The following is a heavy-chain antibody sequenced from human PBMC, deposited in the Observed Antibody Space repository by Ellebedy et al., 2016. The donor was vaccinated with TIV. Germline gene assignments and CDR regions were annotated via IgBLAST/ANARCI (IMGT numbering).Heavy chain of an antibody. J-gene: IGHJ4*02. V-gene: IGHV1-8*01. CDR2: MNPNSGNT. CDR1: GYTFTSYD. D-gene: IGHD5-18*01. CDR3: ARSGGQYSYGQIAPGFDY. Sequence: AASVKVSCKASGYTFTSYDINWVRQATGQGLEWMGWMNPNSGNTGYAQKFQGRVTITRDTSASTAYMELSSLRSEDTAVYYCARSGGQYSYGQIAPGFDYWGQGTLVTVSS.